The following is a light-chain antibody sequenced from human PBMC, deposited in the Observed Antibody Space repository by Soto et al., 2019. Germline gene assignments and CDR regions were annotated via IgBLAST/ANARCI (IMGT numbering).Light chain of an antibody. V-gene: IGLV2-11*01. CDR2: DVS. CDR1: SSDVGAYDY. J-gene: IGLJ3*02. CDR3: CSYAGSYTWV. Sequence: QLVLTQPRSVSGSPGQSVTISCTGTSSDVGAYDYVSWNQQHPGKVPKLLIYDVSRRPSGVPDRFSGSKSGNTASLTISGLQAEDEADYYCCSYAGSYTWVFGGGTQLTVL.